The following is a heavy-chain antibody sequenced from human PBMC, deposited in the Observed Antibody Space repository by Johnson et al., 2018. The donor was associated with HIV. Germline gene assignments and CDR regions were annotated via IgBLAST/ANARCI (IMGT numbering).Heavy chain of an antibody. Sequence: VQLVESGGGLVQPGGSLRLSCEASGFTFSDHYMDWVRQAPGKGLEWVGRSRNKANTYTTEYAVSVKGRFTISRDDSKNSLYLQMNSLRAEDTAVYYCAKGDCSGGSCYSFTDAFDIWGQGTMVTVSS. D-gene: IGHD2-15*01. J-gene: IGHJ3*02. CDR1: GFTFSDHY. CDR2: SRNKANTYTT. V-gene: IGHV3-72*01. CDR3: AKGDCSGGSCYSFTDAFDI.